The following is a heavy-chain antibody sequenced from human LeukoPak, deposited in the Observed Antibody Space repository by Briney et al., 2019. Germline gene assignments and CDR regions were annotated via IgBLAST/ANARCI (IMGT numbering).Heavy chain of an antibody. CDR1: GFTFSSYW. CDR3: ARDLELVYYDSSGYDY. CDR2: INSDGSSR. Sequence: GGSLRLSCAASGFTFSSYWMHWVRQAPGKGLVWVSRINSDGSSRSYADSVKGRFTISRDNAKNTLYLQMNSLRAKDTAVYYCARDLELVYYDSSGYDYWGQGTLVTVSS. J-gene: IGHJ4*02. D-gene: IGHD3-22*01. V-gene: IGHV3-74*01.